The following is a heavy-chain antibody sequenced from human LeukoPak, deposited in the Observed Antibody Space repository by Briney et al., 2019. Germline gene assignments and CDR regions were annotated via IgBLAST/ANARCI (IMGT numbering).Heavy chain of an antibody. CDR1: GYTFTSYY. J-gene: IGHJ4*02. CDR3: ASGVYSYGYFDY. CDR2: INSGDGGT. V-gene: IGHV1-46*01. Sequence: ASVKVSCKASGYTFTSYYIHWVRQAPGQGLEWMGAINSGDGGTTLPQKFQGRVTITADESTSTAYMELSSLRSEDTAVYYCASGVYSYGYFDYWGQGTLVTVSS. D-gene: IGHD5-18*01.